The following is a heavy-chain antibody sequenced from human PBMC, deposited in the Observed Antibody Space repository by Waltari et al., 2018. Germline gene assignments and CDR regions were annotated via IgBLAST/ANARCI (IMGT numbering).Heavy chain of an antibody. D-gene: IGHD2-15*01. J-gene: IGHJ4*02. V-gene: IGHV1-69*08. CDR3: VLTGSGPLV. CDR1: GDTFSRYA. CDR2: CVPSFGTA. Sequence: QVQLVQSGAEVKKPGSSVKVSCKASGDTFSRYAISWVRQAPGQGLEWMGTCVPSFGTANYARKFQGRVTLTADKSTSTAYMELSSLRSEDTAVYYCVLTGSGPLVWGQGTLVTVSS.